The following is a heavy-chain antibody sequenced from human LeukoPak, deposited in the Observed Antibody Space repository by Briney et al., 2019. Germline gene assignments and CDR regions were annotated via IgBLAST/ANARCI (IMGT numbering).Heavy chain of an antibody. CDR2: ISGSGGST. J-gene: IGHJ4*02. D-gene: IGHD3-3*01. CDR3: ARHPLRFLEWLLEANYFDY. Sequence: PGGSLRLSCAASGFTFSSYAMSWVRQGPGKGLEWVSAISGSGGSTYYADSVKGRFTISRDNAKNSLYLQMNSLRAEDTAVYYCARHPLRFLEWLLEANYFDYWGQGTLVTVSS. V-gene: IGHV3-23*01. CDR1: GFTFSSYA.